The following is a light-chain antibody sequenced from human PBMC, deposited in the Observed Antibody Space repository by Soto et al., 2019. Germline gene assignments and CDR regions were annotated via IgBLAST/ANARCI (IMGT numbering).Light chain of an antibody. V-gene: IGKV1-5*01. CDR3: QKYNRYSLN. CDR2: DAS. CDR1: QCISGE. J-gene: IGKJ5*01. Sequence: DIQVTLSPSSLSASAVDRATIRVPASQCISGELDWYQQKPGQAPSLLIFDASSLQSGVPSRFSGSGSGTGFTLTISSLQPDDFAPYYCQKYNRYSLNFGQGTRLEIK.